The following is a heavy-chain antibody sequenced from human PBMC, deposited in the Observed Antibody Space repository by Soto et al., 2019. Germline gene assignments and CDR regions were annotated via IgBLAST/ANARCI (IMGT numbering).Heavy chain of an antibody. Sequence: GGSLRLSCTASGFTFGDYAMSWFRQAPGKGLEWVGFIRSKAYGGTTEYAASVKGRFTISRDDSKSIAYLQMNSLKTEDTAVYYCTRDSVDTAIVYYYYGMDVWAKGPRSPSP. V-gene: IGHV3-49*03. CDR2: IRSKAYGGTT. CDR1: GFTFGDYA. J-gene: IGHJ6*02. CDR3: TRDSVDTAIVYYYYGMDV. D-gene: IGHD5-18*01.